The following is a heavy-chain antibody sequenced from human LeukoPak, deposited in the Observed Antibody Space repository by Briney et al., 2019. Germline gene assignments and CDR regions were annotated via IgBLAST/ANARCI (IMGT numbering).Heavy chain of an antibody. CDR1: GFTFSSYE. Sequence: GGSLRLSCAASGFTFSSYEMNWVRQAPGKGLEWVSYISSSGSTIYYADSVKGRFTISRDNAKNSLYLQMNSLRAEDTAVYYCARDQYYYDSSGYYVGVAAFDIWGQGTMVTVSS. J-gene: IGHJ3*02. CDR2: ISSSGSTI. V-gene: IGHV3-48*03. CDR3: ARDQYYYDSSGYYVGVAAFDI. D-gene: IGHD3-22*01.